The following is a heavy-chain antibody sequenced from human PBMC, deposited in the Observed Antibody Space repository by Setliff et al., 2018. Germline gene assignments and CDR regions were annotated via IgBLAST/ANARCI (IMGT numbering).Heavy chain of an antibody. CDR2: ISSSSDYI. CDR1: GFTFSSYA. Sequence: GGSLRLSCAASGFTFSSYAMSWVRQAPGKGLEWVSSISSSSDYIYYADSVRGRFTISRDNAKNSLYLQMNSLRAEDTAVYYCAVLCDISGYYYHDAFDIWGQGTMVTVSS. V-gene: IGHV3-21*01. J-gene: IGHJ3*02. CDR3: AVLCDISGYYYHDAFDI. D-gene: IGHD3-22*01.